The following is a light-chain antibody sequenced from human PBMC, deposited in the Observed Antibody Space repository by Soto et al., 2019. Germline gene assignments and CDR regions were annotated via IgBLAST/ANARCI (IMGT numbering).Light chain of an antibody. Sequence: EIVMTQSPATLSVSPGERVTLSCRATHSVGGNLAWYQQTPGQAPRLLIYDASTRATGIPARFSGNGSGTEFTLTISSLQSEDFAVYFCQQYNNWPPYTFGQGTKLEIK. CDR3: QQYNNWPPYT. CDR1: HSVGGN. V-gene: IGKV3-15*01. CDR2: DAS. J-gene: IGKJ2*01.